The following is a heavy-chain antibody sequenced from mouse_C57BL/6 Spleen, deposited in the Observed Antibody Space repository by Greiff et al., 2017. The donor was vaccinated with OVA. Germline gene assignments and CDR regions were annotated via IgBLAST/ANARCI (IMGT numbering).Heavy chain of an antibody. CDR3: TRRIDYYGSSYWYFDV. CDR1: GYTFTDYY. CDR2: INPYNGGT. D-gene: IGHD1-1*01. Sequence: EVQLQQSGPVLVKPGASVKMSCKASGYTFTDYYMNWVKQSPGKSLEWIGVINPYNGGTSYNQKFKGKATLTVDKSSSTAYMELNSLTSEDSAVYYCTRRIDYYGSSYWYFDVWGTGTTVTVSS. V-gene: IGHV1-19*01. J-gene: IGHJ1*03.